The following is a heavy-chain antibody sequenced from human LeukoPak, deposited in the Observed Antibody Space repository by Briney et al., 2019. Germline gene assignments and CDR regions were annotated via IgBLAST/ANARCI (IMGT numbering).Heavy chain of an antibody. D-gene: IGHD2-2*02. J-gene: IGHJ5*02. CDR1: GYAFNGYD. CDR2: MNPNSGNT. V-gene: IGHV1-8*03. Sequence: ASVKVSCKASGYAFNGYDINWVRQATGQGLEWMGWMNPNSGNTGFAQKFQGRVTITRNTSISTAYMELSSLRSEDTAVYYCARVGYCSSTSCYNVWGNWFDPWGQGTLVTVSS. CDR3: ARVGYCSSTSCYNVWGNWFDP.